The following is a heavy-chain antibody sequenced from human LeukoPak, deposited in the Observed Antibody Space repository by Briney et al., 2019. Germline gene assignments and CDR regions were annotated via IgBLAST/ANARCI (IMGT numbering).Heavy chain of an antibody. J-gene: IGHJ4*02. CDR3: ARDRPDCSGGSCYPYYFDY. D-gene: IGHD2-15*01. V-gene: IGHV3-48*03. CDR1: GFTFSSYE. Sequence: GGSLRLSCAASGFTFSSYEMNWVRQAPGKGLEWVSYISSSGSTIYYADAVKGRFTISRDNAKNSLYLQMNSLRAEDTAVYYCARDRPDCSGGSCYPYYFDYWGQGTLVTVSS. CDR2: ISSSGSTI.